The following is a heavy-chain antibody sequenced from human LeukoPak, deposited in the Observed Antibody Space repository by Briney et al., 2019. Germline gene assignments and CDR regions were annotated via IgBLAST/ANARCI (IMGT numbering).Heavy chain of an antibody. J-gene: IGHJ4*02. CDR1: GDSISSYY. D-gene: IGHD5-12*01. Sequence: SETLSLTCTVSGDSISSYYWSWIWQPPGKGLEWIGYINYSGRTNYNPSLKSRVTISVDTSKNQFSLKLRSVTAADTAVYYCARFRAYYSGYLGNLDYWGQGTLVTVSS. CDR2: INYSGRT. V-gene: IGHV4-59*01. CDR3: ARFRAYYSGYLGNLDY.